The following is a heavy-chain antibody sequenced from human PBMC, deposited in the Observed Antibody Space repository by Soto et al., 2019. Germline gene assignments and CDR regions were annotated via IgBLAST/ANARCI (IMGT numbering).Heavy chain of an antibody. D-gene: IGHD4-17*01. CDR3: ARWSDYCGYYYYGMDV. CDR2: IYYNGTT. J-gene: IGHJ6*02. V-gene: IGHV4-59*13. CDR1: GGSISGYY. Sequence: PSETLSLTCTVFGGSISGYYWTWIRQSPGGGLEWIGYIYYNGTTNYNPSLKSRVTISIDTSKSQFSLRLRSLTAADTAVYYCARWSDYCGYYYYGMDVWGQGTTVIVSS.